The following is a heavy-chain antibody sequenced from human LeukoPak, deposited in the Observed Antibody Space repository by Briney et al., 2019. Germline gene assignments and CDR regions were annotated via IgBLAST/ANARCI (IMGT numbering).Heavy chain of an antibody. CDR2: IYYSGSF. J-gene: IGHJ4*02. V-gene: IGHV4-39*01. CDR1: GGSISSSSYY. Sequence: SETLSLTCTVSGGSISSSSYYWGWIRQPPGKGLEWIGSIYYSGSFYYNPSLKSRVTISVHTSKNQFSLKLSSVTAADTAVYYCARHVDTATDYFDYWGQGTLVTVSS. CDR3: ARHVDTATDYFDY. D-gene: IGHD5-18*01.